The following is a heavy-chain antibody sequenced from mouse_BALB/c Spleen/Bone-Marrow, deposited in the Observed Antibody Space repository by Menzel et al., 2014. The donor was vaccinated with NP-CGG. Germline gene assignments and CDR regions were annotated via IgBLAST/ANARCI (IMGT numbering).Heavy chain of an antibody. Sequence: VKLSCKGSGYTFTAYAMHWVKQSHAKSLEWIGLISTYSGNTHYNQNFKGKATMTVDKSSSTAYMELARLTSEDSAIYYCARNFYGSSYFDYWGQGTTLTVSS. D-gene: IGHD1-1*01. J-gene: IGHJ2*01. CDR1: GYTFTAYA. CDR3: ARNFYGSSYFDY. V-gene: IGHV1S137*01. CDR2: ISTYSGNT.